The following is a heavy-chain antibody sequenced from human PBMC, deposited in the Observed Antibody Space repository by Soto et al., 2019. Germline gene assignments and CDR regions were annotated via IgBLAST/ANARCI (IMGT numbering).Heavy chain of an antibody. V-gene: IGHV3-30-3*01. J-gene: IGHJ6*02. CDR3: AREPPAV. CDR2: ISYDGSNK. CDR1: GFTFSSYA. Sequence: QVQLVESGGGVVQPGRSLRLSCAASGFTFSSYAMHWVRQAPGKGLEWVAVISYDGSNKYYADSVKGRFTISRDNSKNTLYLQMNSLRAEDTAVYYCAREPPAVWGQGTTVTVSS.